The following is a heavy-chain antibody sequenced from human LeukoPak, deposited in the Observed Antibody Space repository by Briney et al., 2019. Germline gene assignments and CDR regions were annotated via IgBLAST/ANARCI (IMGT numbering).Heavy chain of an antibody. CDR2: VNTNTGNP. Sequence: RASVKVSCKASGYTFTSYAMNWVRQAPGQGLEWMGWVNTNTGNPTYAQGFTGRFVFSLDTSVSTAYLQISSLKAEDTAVYYCAGATPYYDILTGYYSPNPSYYGMDVWGQGTTVTVSS. CDR3: AGATPYYDILTGYYSPNPSYYGMDV. J-gene: IGHJ6*02. V-gene: IGHV7-4-1*02. D-gene: IGHD3-9*01. CDR1: GYTFTSYA.